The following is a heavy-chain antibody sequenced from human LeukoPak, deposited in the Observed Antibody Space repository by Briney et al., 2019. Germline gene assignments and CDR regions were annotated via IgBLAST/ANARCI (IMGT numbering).Heavy chain of an antibody. D-gene: IGHD5-18*01. CDR3: ARGGYSCGEYFDY. CDR2: IYYSGST. CDR1: GGSISSYY. V-gene: IGHV4-59*01. J-gene: IGHJ4*02. Sequence: SETPSLTCTVSGGSISSYYWSCIRQPPGKGLGWLGYIYYSGSTNYNPSLKSRVTISVDTSKNQFSLKLSSVTAADTAVYYCARGGYSCGEYFDYWGQGTLVTVSS.